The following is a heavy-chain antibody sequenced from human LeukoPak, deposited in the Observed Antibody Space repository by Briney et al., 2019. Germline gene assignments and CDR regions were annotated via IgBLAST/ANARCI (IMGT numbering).Heavy chain of an antibody. J-gene: IGHJ6*02. CDR2: ISYDGSNK. D-gene: IGHD1-26*01. Sequence: GGSLRLSCAASGFTFSSYAMHWFRQAPGKGLEWVAVISYDGSNKYYADSVKGRFTISRDNSKNTLYLQMNSLRAEDTAVYYCARDPLRIVGASTFVYYYGMDVWGQGTTVTVSS. CDR3: ARDPLRIVGASTFVYYYGMDV. V-gene: IGHV3-30*04. CDR1: GFTFSSYA.